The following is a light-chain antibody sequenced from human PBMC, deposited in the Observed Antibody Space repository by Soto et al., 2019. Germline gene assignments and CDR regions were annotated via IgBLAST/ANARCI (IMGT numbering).Light chain of an antibody. J-gene: IGLJ2*01. CDR3: SSYTNSGTNVV. CDR2: DVS. CDR1: SSDVGGYNF. Sequence: QSALTQPASVSGSPGQSITITCTGASSDVGGYNFVSWYQQRPGKAPKLMIYDVSDRPSGVSNRFSGSKSGNTASLAISGLQAEDEADYYCSSYTNSGTNVVFGGGTKLTVL. V-gene: IGLV2-14*03.